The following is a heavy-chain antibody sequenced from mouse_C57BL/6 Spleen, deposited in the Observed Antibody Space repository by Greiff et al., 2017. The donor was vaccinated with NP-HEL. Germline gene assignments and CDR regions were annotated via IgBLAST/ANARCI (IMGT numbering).Heavy chain of an antibody. J-gene: IGHJ2*01. V-gene: IGHV7-1*01. CDR2: RRTKANDYTT. CDR1: GFTFSDFY. D-gene: IGHD2-3*01. CDR3: ARGFYDGYYDY. Sequence: EVKLVESGGGLVQSGRSLRLSCATSGFTFSDFYMEWVRQAPGKGLEWIAARRTKANDYTTEYSASVKGRFIVSRDTSQSILYLQMNALRAEDTAIYYCARGFYDGYYDYWGQGTTLTVSS.